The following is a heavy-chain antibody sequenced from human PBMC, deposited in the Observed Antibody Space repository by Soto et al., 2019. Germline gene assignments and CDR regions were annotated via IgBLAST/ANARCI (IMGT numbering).Heavy chain of an antibody. D-gene: IGHD4-17*01. V-gene: IGHV3-21*01. CDR3: ARDTSYGDYVNYYYGVDV. J-gene: IGHJ6*02. CDR2: ISISSTHT. CDR1: GFTFSTYT. Sequence: EVQLVESGGGLVKPGGSLRLSCAASGFTFSTYTMNWVRQAPGKGLEWVSSISISSTHTYYADSVRGRFTISRDNAKNSLSLQMDNLRDEDTAVYYCARDTSYGDYVNYYYGVDVWGQGTTVAVSS.